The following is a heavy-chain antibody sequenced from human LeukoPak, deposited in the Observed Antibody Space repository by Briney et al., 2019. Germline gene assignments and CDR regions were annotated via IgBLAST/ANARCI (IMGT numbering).Heavy chain of an antibody. Sequence: SETLSLTCTVSGGSISSSSYYWGWIRQPPGKGLEWIGSIYYSGSTYYNPSLKSRVTISVDTSKNQFSLKLSSVTAADTAVYYCARVSGSSSWYGGYYYYYMDVWGKGTTVTVSS. V-gene: IGHV4-39*07. D-gene: IGHD6-13*01. CDR3: ARVSGSSSWYGGYYYYYMDV. J-gene: IGHJ6*03. CDR2: IYYSGST. CDR1: GGSISSSSYY.